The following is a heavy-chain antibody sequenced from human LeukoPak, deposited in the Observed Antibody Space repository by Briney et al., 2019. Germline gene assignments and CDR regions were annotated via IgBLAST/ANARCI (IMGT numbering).Heavy chain of an antibody. D-gene: IGHD3-10*01. CDR2: ISAYNGNT. Sequence: ASVKVSCKASGYTFTSYGISWVRQAPGQGLEWMGWISAYNGNTNYAQKLQGRVTMTTDTSTSTAYMELRSLRSDDTAVYYCARDKRGGGVYYYYYMDVWGKGTTVTVSS. CDR1: GYTFTSYG. CDR3: ARDKRGGGVYYYYYMDV. J-gene: IGHJ6*03. V-gene: IGHV1-18*01.